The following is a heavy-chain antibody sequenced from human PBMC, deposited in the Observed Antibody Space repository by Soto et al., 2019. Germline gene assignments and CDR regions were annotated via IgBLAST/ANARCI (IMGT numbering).Heavy chain of an antibody. CDR2: ISEDGSIS. D-gene: IGHD3-3*01. CDR1: GFSFSDYW. J-gene: IGHJ4*02. V-gene: IGHV3-74*01. Sequence: EVQLVESGGVLVQPGGSLRLSCAASGFSFSDYWMHWVRQPPGKGLVWVSHISEDGSISAYADSLKGRFTITRDNAKNTLFLQINGRRDEDTALYYWVRGTRGWSGMDYWGQGTLLTVSS. CDR3: VRGTRGWSGMDY.